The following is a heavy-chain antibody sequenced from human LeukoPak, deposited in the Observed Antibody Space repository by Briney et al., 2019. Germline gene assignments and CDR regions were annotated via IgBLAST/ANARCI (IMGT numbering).Heavy chain of an antibody. J-gene: IGHJ3*01. CDR2: IWYDGSNK. CDR3: AGYYYDSSGYV. D-gene: IGHD3-22*01. V-gene: IGHV3-33*01. CDR1: GFTFSSYG. Sequence: GGSLRLSCAASGFTFSSYGMHWVRQAPGKGLEWVAVIWYDGSNKYYADSVKGRFTISRDNSKNTLYLQMNSLRAEDTAVYYCAGYYYDSSGYVWGRGTMVTVSS.